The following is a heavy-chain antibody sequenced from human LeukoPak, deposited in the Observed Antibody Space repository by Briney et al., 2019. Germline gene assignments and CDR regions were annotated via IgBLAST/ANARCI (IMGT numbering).Heavy chain of an antibody. D-gene: IGHD5-12*01. CDR1: GFTFSNYA. Sequence: GGSLRLSCAASGFTFSNYAMSWVRQVPGKGLEWVSGISWNSDNIGYADSVKGRFTTSRDNAKNFLYLQMNSLRAEDTALYYCAINGGGDSGYGNFDYWGQGTLVTVSS. CDR2: ISWNSDNI. V-gene: IGHV3-9*01. CDR3: AINGGGDSGYGNFDY. J-gene: IGHJ4*02.